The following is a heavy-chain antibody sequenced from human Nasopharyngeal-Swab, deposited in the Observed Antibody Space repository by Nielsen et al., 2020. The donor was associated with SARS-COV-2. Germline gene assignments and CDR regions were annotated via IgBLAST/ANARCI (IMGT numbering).Heavy chain of an antibody. V-gene: IGHV5-51*01. Sequence: GESLKISCQGSGYSFTSYWIGWVRPMPGKGLEWMGIIYPGDSDTRYSPSFQGQVTISADKSISTAYLQWSSLKASDTAMYYCARQRGIAVAGTNWFDPWGQGTLVTVSS. CDR1: GYSFTSYW. J-gene: IGHJ5*02. CDR2: IYPGDSDT. CDR3: ARQRGIAVAGTNWFDP. D-gene: IGHD6-19*01.